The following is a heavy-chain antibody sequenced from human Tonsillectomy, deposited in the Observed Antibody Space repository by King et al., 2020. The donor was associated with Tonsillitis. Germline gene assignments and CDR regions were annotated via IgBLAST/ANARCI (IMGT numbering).Heavy chain of an antibody. V-gene: IGHV3-9*01. CDR2: MGRSGGTI. Sequence: EVQLVESGGDLVQPGRSLTLSCAASGFTFDDYAMHWVRQAPGKGLEWVSGMGRSGGTIAYADSVRGRFTISRDNAKNSLYLQMNSLRAEDTAWYYCAKGSGGLLGTSCDFWGQGTLVSVSS. D-gene: IGHD3-16*01. J-gene: IGHJ4*02. CDR1: GFTFDDYA. CDR3: AKGSGGLLGTSCDF.